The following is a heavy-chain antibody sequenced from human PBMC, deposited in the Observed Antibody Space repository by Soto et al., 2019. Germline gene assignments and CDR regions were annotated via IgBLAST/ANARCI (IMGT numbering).Heavy chain of an antibody. V-gene: IGHV1-8*01. J-gene: IGHJ6*02. CDR2: MNPNSGNT. CDR3: ARERTGTTSMDV. D-gene: IGHD1-1*01. CDR1: GYTFTSYD. Sequence: QVQLVQSGAEVKKPGASVKVSCKASGYTFTSYDINWVRQATGQGLEWMGWMNPNSGNTGYAQKFRGRATMTRHTSISTAYMELSSLRSEDTAVYYCARERTGTTSMDVWGQGTTVTVSS.